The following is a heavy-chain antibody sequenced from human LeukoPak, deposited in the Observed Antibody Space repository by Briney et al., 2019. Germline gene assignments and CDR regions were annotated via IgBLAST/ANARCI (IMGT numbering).Heavy chain of an antibody. V-gene: IGHV4-59*03. CDR2: IYYSGST. CDR1: GVSISSYY. J-gene: IGHJ2*01. CDR3: L. Sequence: PSETLSLTCTVSGVSISSYYWSWIRQPPGMGLEWIGCIYYSGSTNYNPSLKSRVTISVDTSKDQFSLRLTSVTAADTAVYFDLWGRGTLVTVSS.